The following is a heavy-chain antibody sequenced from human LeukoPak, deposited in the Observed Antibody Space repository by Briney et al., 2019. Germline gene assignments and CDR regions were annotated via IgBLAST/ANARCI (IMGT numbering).Heavy chain of an antibody. CDR2: INSDGSST. D-gene: IGHD2-2*01. CDR3: ARGYCSSTSCYSAD. CDR1: GFSFSTYW. J-gene: IGHJ4*02. V-gene: IGHV3-74*01. Sequence: GGSLRLSCAASGFSFSTYWMHWVRQAPGKGLVWVSRINSDGSSTSYADSVNGRFTISRDNAKNTLYLQMNSLRAEDTAVYYCARGYCSSTSCYSADWGQGTLVTVSS.